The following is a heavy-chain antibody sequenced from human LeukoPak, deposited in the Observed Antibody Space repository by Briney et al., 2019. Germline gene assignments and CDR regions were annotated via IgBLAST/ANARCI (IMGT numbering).Heavy chain of an antibody. D-gene: IGHD3-10*01. CDR3: ARATQGSWGMDV. CDR1: GFIFSSYG. J-gene: IGHJ6*02. V-gene: IGHV3-33*01. CDR2: VWYDGSNK. Sequence: GRSLRLSCVASGFIFSSYGMHWVRQAPGKGLEWAAVVWYDGSNKQYADSVKGRFTISRDNSKNTLYLQMNSLRAEDTAVYYCARATQGSWGMDVWGQGTRSPSP.